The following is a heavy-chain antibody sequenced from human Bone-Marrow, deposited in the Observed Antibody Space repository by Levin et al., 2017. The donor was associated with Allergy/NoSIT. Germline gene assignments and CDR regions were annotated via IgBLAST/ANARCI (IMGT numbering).Heavy chain of an antibody. Sequence: HPGGSLRLSCVASGFTFSDQYMDWVRQAPGKGLEWVGRSRNKASSYTTEYAASVQGRCTISRDESKKTLYLQLTTLKTEDTAVYYCAAFSADYWGQGTLVTVSS. J-gene: IGHJ4*02. D-gene: IGHD2/OR15-2a*01. CDR2: SRNKASSYTT. V-gene: IGHV3-72*01. CDR3: AAFSADY. CDR1: GFTFSDQY.